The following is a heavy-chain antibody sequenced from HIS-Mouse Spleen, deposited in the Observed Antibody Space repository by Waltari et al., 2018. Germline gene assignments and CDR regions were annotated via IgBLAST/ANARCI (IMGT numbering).Heavy chain of an antibody. Sequence: QLQLQESGPGLVKPSETLSLTCTVSGGSISSISYYWGGLRQPPGKGLEWIGSIYYSGSTYYNPSLKSRVTISVDTSKNQFSLKLSSVTAADTAVYYCAREIPYSSSWYDWYFDLWGRGTLVTVSS. CDR3: AREIPYSSSWYDWYFDL. J-gene: IGHJ2*01. V-gene: IGHV4-39*07. D-gene: IGHD6-13*01. CDR1: GGSISSISYY. CDR2: IYYSGST.